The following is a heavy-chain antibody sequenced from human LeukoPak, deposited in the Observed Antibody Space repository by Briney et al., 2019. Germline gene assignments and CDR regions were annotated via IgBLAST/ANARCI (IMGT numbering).Heavy chain of an antibody. Sequence: SETLSLTCAVYGGSFSGYYWSWIRQPPGKGLEWIGEINHSGSTNYNPSLTSRVTISVDTSKNQFSLKLSSVTAADTAVYYCARGQQWLVRGYFDYWGQGTLVTVSS. CDR3: ARGQQWLVRGYFDY. CDR1: GGSFSGYY. J-gene: IGHJ4*02. D-gene: IGHD6-19*01. CDR2: INHSGST. V-gene: IGHV4-34*01.